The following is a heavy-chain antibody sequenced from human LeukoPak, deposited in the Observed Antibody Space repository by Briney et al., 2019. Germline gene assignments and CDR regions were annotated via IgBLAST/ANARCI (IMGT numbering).Heavy chain of an antibody. CDR1: GFTFSSYG. J-gene: IGHJ4*02. V-gene: IGHV3-30*18. CDR2: TSYDGSNK. Sequence: GRSLRLSCAASGFTFSSYGMHWVRQAPGKGLEWVAVTSYDGSNKYYADSVKGRFPISRDNSKNTLYLQMNSLRAEDTAVYYCAKGGESSGYYGGPDYWGQGILVTVSS. D-gene: IGHD3-22*01. CDR3: AKGGESSGYYGGPDY.